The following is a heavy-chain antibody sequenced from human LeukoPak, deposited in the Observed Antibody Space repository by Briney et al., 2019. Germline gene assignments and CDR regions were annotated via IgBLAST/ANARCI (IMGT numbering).Heavy chain of an antibody. D-gene: IGHD1-26*01. CDR3: ARDFYSGSYSDY. CDR1: GFTFSDYY. CDR2: ISSSGSTI. J-gene: IGHJ4*02. Sequence: PGGSLRLSCAASGFTFSDYYMSWIRQAPGKGLEWVSYISSSGSTIYYADSVKGRFTISRDNAKNSLYLQMNSLRTEDTAVYYCARDFYSGSYSDYWGQGTLVTVSS. V-gene: IGHV3-11*04.